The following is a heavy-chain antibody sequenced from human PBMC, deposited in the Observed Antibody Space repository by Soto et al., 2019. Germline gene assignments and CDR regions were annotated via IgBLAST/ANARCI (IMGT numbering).Heavy chain of an antibody. D-gene: IGHD6-19*01. V-gene: IGHV1-18*04. Sequence: GASVKVSCKASGYTFTSYGISWVRQAPGQGLEWMGWISAYNGNTNYAQKLQGRVTMTTDTSTRTAYMELRSLRSDDTAVYYCARISAPGIAVAGIPFPFDPWGQGTLVTVSS. CDR1: GYTFTSYG. CDR2: ISAYNGNT. J-gene: IGHJ5*02. CDR3: ARISAPGIAVAGIPFPFDP.